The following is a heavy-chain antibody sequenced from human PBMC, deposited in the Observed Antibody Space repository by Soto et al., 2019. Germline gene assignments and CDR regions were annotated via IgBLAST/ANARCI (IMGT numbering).Heavy chain of an antibody. CDR1: GFSFSTYA. Sequence: EVQLLESGGGLVQPGGSLRLSCAASGFSFSTYAMSWVRQAPGKGLEWVSTVGRGDSTFYADSVRGRFTISRDNSNNALFLKMNSLGADDTALYYCAKGILVEVPGTRAFDIWGQGKMVFVSS. V-gene: IGHV3-23*01. D-gene: IGHD2-2*01. CDR2: VGRGDST. J-gene: IGHJ3*02. CDR3: AKGILVEVPGTRAFDI.